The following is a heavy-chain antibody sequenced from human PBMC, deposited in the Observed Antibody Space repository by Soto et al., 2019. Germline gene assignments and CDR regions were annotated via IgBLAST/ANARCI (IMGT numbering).Heavy chain of an antibody. Sequence: EVQLVESGGGLVQPGGSLRLSCAASGFTVSSNYMSWVRQAPGKGLEWVSVIYSGGSTYYADSVKGRFTISRDNSKNTLYLQMNSLRAEDTAVYYCASNTGHYDFYMDVWGKGTTVTVSS. D-gene: IGHD5-18*01. CDR3: ASNTGHYDFYMDV. CDR2: IYSGGST. J-gene: IGHJ6*03. V-gene: IGHV3-66*01. CDR1: GFTVSSNY.